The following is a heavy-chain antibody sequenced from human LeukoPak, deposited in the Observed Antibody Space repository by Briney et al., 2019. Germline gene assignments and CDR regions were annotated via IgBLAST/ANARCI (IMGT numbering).Heavy chain of an antibody. CDR2: IYADDSGT. J-gene: IGHJ4*02. CDR1: GYSFTSHW. CDR3: TRHIAAAGPDY. V-gene: IGHV5-51*01. D-gene: IGHD6-13*01. Sequence: GESLQISCRGSGYSFTSHWIGWVRQMPGKGLEWMAIIYADDSGTRISPSFQGQVTISADKSISTAYLQWSSLKASDTAIYYCTRHIAAAGPDYWGQGTLVTVSS.